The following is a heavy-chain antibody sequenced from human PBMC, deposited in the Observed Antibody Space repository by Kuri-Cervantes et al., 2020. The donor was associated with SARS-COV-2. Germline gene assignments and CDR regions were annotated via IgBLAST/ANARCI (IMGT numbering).Heavy chain of an antibody. CDR2: IKQDGSEK. V-gene: IGHV3-7*04. D-gene: IGHD3-22*01. J-gene: IGHJ2*01. CDR3: ARDLDGYYYARSGYYFGRAPPKHWHFDL. Sequence: GGSLRLSCAASGFTFSNYWMGWVRQSPGKGLEWVANIKQDGSEKYYVDSVKGRFIISRDNAKNSLYLQMNSLRAEDTAVYYCARDLDGYYYARSGYYFGRAPPKHWHFDLWGRGTLVTVSS. CDR1: GFTFSNYW.